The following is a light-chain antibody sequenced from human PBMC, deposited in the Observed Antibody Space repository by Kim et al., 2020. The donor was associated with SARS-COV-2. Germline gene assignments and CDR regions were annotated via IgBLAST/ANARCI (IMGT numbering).Light chain of an antibody. J-gene: IGLJ3*02. CDR3: AAWDDSLSGLWV. CDR1: SSNSGSNF. V-gene: IGLV1-47*01. Sequence: QRVTIACSGSSSNSGSNFVYWYQKLPGTAPKLLIHRNNQRPSGVPDRFSGSKSGTSASLAISGLRSEDEADYYCAAWDDSLSGLWVFGGGTQLTVL. CDR2: RNN.